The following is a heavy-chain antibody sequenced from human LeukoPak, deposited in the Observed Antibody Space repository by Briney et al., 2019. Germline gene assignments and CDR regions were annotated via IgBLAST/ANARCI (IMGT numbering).Heavy chain of an antibody. CDR2: INSADNVE. CDR1: GFTFSVAA. Sequence: KPGGSLRLSCAASGFTFSVAAMNWVRQAPGKGPEWVAHINSADNVEYYTDSVRGRFTMSRDNAKDLLYLQMNSLRDEDTAVYYCARDTVNGPFVISLDLWGQGVLVTVSS. CDR3: ARDTVNGPFVISLDL. V-gene: IGHV3-21*06. J-gene: IGHJ5*02. D-gene: IGHD2-8*01.